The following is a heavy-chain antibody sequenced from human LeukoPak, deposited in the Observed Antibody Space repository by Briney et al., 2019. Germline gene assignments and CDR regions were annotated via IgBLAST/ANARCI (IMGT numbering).Heavy chain of an antibody. D-gene: IGHD3-10*01. CDR1: GYTFTSYG. Sequence: ASVKVSCKASGYTFTSYGISWVRQAPGQGLEWMGWISAYNGNTNYAQKLQGRGTITTDTSTSTAYTELRSLRSDDTAVYYCAREAYSNYDLLWFGPVSIPYYYYYYMDVWGKGTTVTVSS. J-gene: IGHJ6*03. V-gene: IGHV1-18*01. CDR3: AREAYSNYDLLWFGPVSIPYYYYYYMDV. CDR2: ISAYNGNT.